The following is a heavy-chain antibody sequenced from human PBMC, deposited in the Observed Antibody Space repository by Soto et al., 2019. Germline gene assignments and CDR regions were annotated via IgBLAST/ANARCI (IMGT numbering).Heavy chain of an antibody. CDR3: ARDRYYDFWSGFGYYYYYGMDV. CDR1: GGSISSYY. V-gene: IGHV4-59*01. Sequence: ASETLSLTCTVSGGSISSYYWSWIRQPPGKGLEWIGYIYYSGSTNYNPSLKSRATVSVDTSKNQFSLKLSSVTAADTAVYYCARDRYYDFWSGFGYYYYYGMDVWGQGPTVTVSS. CDR2: IYYSGST. D-gene: IGHD3-3*01. J-gene: IGHJ6*02.